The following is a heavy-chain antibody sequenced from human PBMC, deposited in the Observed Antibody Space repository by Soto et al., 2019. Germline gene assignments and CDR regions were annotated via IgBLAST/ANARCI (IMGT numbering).Heavy chain of an antibody. J-gene: IGHJ3*02. Sequence: GGSLRLSCAASGFTFSSYAMHWVRQAPGKGLEWVAVISYDGSNKYYADSVKGRFTISRDNSKNTLYLQMNSLRAEDTAVYYCARDEGVGYCSSTSCLGAFDIWGQGTMVTVSS. CDR2: ISYDGSNK. CDR1: GFTFSSYA. D-gene: IGHD2-2*01. V-gene: IGHV3-30-3*01. CDR3: ARDEGVGYCSSTSCLGAFDI.